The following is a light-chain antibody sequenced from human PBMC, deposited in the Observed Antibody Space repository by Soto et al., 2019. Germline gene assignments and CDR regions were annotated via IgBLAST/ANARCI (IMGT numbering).Light chain of an antibody. J-gene: IGKJ1*01. CDR2: KVS. Sequence: EVVMTQSPLSLPVTLGQPASISCRSSQSLVNSDGNTYLNWFQQRPGQSPRRLIYKVSNRDSGVPDRFSGSGSGTDFTLKISRVEAEDVGVYYCMQGLHWPRTFGQGTKVEIK. CDR3: MQGLHWPRT. V-gene: IGKV2-30*01. CDR1: QSLVNSDGNTY.